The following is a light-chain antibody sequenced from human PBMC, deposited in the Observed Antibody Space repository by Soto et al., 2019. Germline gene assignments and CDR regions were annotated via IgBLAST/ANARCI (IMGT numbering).Light chain of an antibody. J-gene: IGKJ5*01. CDR1: QSVSSSY. CDR2: GAS. Sequence: EIVLTQSPGTLSLSPGERATLSCRASQSVSSSYLAWYQQKPGQAPRLLIYGASSRATGIPDRFSGSGSGTDFTLNISRLEPEDFAVYYCPQYGSSPQTFGQGTRLEI. CDR3: PQYGSSPQT. V-gene: IGKV3-20*01.